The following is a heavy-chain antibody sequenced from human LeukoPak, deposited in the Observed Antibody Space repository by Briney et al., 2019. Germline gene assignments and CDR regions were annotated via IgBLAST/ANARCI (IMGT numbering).Heavy chain of an antibody. CDR3: AKVNYYYDSSGYYQRYYFDY. CDR1: GFTFSSYA. Sequence: GGSLRLSCAASGFTFSSYAMSWVRQAPGTGLEWVSAISGSGGSTYYADSVKGRFTISRDNSKNTLYLQMNSLRAEDTAVYYCAKVNYYYDSSGYYQRYYFDYWGQGTLVTVSS. D-gene: IGHD3-22*01. CDR2: ISGSGGST. J-gene: IGHJ4*02. V-gene: IGHV3-23*01.